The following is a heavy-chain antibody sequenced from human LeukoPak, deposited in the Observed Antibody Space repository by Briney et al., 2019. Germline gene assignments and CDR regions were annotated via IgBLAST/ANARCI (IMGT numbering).Heavy chain of an antibody. J-gene: IGHJ6*02. Sequence: GGSLRLSCAASGFTFSRNAMNWVRQAPGKGLEWVSAIGTAGDTYYPGSVKGRFTISRENAKNSLYLQMNSLRAGDTAVYYCARAPPLYGDYPYGMDVWGQGTTVTVSS. V-gene: IGHV3-13*01. D-gene: IGHD4-17*01. CDR1: GFTFSRNA. CDR2: IGTAGDT. CDR3: ARAPPLYGDYPYGMDV.